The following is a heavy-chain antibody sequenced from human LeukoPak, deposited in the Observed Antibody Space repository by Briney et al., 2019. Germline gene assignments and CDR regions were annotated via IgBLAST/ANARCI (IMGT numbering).Heavy chain of an antibody. J-gene: IGHJ4*02. CDR3: AKGKATYKFDSSGYYFGGN. Sequence: PGGSLRLSCAASGFTFSNYAMSWVRQAPGKGPEWVSATSGSGSSTFYADSVKGRFTISRDNSKNTLYPQMNSLRAEDTAVYYCAKGKATYKFDSSGYYFGGNWGQGTLVTVSS. D-gene: IGHD3-22*01. CDR2: TSGSGSST. CDR1: GFTFSNYA. V-gene: IGHV3-23*01.